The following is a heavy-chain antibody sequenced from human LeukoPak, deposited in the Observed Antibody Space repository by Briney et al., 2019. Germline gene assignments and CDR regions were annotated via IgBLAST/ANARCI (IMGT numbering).Heavy chain of an antibody. Sequence: GGSLRLSCAASGFTFSSYAMSWVRQAPGKGLEWVSAISGSGGSTYYADSVKGRFTISRDNSKNTLYLQMNSLRAEDTAVYYCAKDSSPLFYYGMDVWGQGTMVTVSS. CDR2: ISGSGGST. V-gene: IGHV3-23*01. CDR1: GFTFSSYA. CDR3: AKDSSPLFYYGMDV. J-gene: IGHJ6*02.